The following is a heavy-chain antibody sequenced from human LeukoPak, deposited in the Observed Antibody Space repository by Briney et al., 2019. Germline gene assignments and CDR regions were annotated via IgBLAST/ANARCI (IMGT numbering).Heavy chain of an antibody. J-gene: IGHJ6*03. V-gene: IGHV4-61*09. CDR3: ARDRVVVTARQNYYMDV. Sequence: PSQTLSLTCTVSGGSINSGGYYWSWIRQPVGKGLEWIGHIYTSGSTNYNPSLKSRVTISVDTSKNQFSLKLSSVTAADTAVYYCARDRVVVTARQNYYMDVWGKGTTVTVSS. D-gene: IGHD2-15*01. CDR1: GGSINSGGYY. CDR2: IYTSGST.